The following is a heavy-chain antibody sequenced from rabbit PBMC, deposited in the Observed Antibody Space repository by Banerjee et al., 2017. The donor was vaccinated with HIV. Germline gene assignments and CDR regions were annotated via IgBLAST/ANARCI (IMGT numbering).Heavy chain of an antibody. CDR2: IYTDSTGYT. Sequence: QSLEESGGDLVKPGASLTLTCKASGFSFSSSYYSCWVRQAPGKGLELIACIYTDSTGYTYYANWAKGRSTLSKTSSTTVTLQMTSLTVADTASYFCARRPGGYASAPYGPEFNLWGPGTLVTV. CDR3: ARRPGGYASAPYGPEFNL. J-gene: IGHJ4*01. V-gene: IGHV1S40*01. CDR1: GFSFSSSYY. D-gene: IGHD6-1*01.